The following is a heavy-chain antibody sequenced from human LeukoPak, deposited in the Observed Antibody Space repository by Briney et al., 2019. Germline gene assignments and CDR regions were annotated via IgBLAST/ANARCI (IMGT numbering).Heavy chain of an antibody. D-gene: IGHD3-10*01. CDR3: AKDIRRYYYYGMDV. Sequence: TGRSLRLSCAASGFTFDDYAMHWVRQAPGKGLEWVSGISWNSGSIGYADSVKGRFTISRDNAKNSLYLQMNSLRAEDTALYYCAKDIRRYYYYGMDVWGQGTTVTVSS. CDR1: GFTFDDYA. V-gene: IGHV3-9*01. J-gene: IGHJ6*02. CDR2: ISWNSGSI.